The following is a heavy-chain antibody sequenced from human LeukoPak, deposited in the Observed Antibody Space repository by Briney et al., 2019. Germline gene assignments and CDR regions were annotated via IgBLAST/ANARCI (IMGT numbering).Heavy chain of an antibody. V-gene: IGHV3-7*01. D-gene: IGHD6-19*01. CDR1: GLIFSKYW. Sequence: PGGSLRLSCAASGLIFSKYWMTWVRQAPGKGLEWVASINPYGSEKYYLDSVKGRFSISRDNARNSVYLQMNSLRDDDTSVYYCARDASALHWGRGTLVTVSS. J-gene: IGHJ4*02. CDR3: ARDASALH. CDR2: INPYGSEK.